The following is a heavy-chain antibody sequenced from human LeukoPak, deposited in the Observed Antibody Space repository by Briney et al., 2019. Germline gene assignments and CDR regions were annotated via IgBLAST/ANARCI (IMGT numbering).Heavy chain of an antibody. Sequence: PGGSLRISCAASGFTFSSYAMSWVRQAPGNGLEWVSAISGSGGSTYYADSVKGRFTISRDNSKNTLYLQMNSLRAEDTAVYYCAKEPDIVVVVAAILAYWGQGTLVTVSS. CDR2: ISGSGGST. V-gene: IGHV3-23*01. J-gene: IGHJ4*02. D-gene: IGHD2-15*01. CDR1: GFTFSSYA. CDR3: AKEPDIVVVVAAILAY.